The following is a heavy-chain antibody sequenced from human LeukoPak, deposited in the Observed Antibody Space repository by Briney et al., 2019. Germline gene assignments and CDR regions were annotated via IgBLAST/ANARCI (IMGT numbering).Heavy chain of an antibody. V-gene: IGHV1-2*06. Sequence: ASVKVSCKASGYTFTGYYMHWVRQAPRQGLEWMGRINPNSGGTNYARKFQGRVTMTRDTSISTAYMELSRLRSDDTAVYYCARWGGRLYAIDYWGQGTLVTVSS. CDR1: GYTFTGYY. CDR3: ARWGGRLYAIDY. D-gene: IGHD2-2*02. J-gene: IGHJ4*02. CDR2: INPNSGGT.